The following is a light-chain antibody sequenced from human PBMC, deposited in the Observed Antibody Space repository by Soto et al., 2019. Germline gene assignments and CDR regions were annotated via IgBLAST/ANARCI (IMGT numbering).Light chain of an antibody. CDR1: QSISIY. V-gene: IGKV1-39*01. Sequence: DIQMTQSPSSLSASVGDRVTITCRASQSISIYLNWYQQTPGKAPKLLIYGASTLQSGVPSRFSGSGSGTDFTLTISSLQPEDFATYYCQQNSSPPWTFGKVTKVEIK. CDR3: QQNSSPPWT. CDR2: GAS. J-gene: IGKJ1*01.